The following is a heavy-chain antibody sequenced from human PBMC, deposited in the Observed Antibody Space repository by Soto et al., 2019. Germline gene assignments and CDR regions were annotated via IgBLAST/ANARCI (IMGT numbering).Heavy chain of an antibody. J-gene: IGHJ4*02. CDR1: GFTFSSYA. D-gene: IGHD3-16*01. CDR3: ARDTEPRLGEFQYYFCY. V-gene: IGHV3-30-3*01. CDR2: ISYDGSNK. Sequence: QVQLVESGGGVVQPGRSLRLSCAASGFTFSSYAMHWVRQAPGKGLEWVAVISYDGSNKYYADSVKGRFTISRDNSKNTLYLQMNSLRAEDTAVYYCARDTEPRLGEFQYYFCYWGQGNLVTVAS.